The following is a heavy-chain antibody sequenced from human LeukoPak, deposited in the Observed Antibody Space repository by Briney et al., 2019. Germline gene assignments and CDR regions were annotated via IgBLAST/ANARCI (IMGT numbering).Heavy chain of an antibody. J-gene: IGHJ4*02. CDR2: INPNTGDK. D-gene: IGHD5-12*01. Sequence: GASVKVSCRASGYTFTGQFMHWVRQAPGQGLEWMGWINPNTGDKNYAQKFQGRVTMTRDTTINTAYMDLSRLTSDDTAVYYCASYPRYMSSPPFDYWGQGTLVTASS. CDR3: ASYPRYMSSPPFDY. V-gene: IGHV1-2*02. CDR1: GYTFTGQF.